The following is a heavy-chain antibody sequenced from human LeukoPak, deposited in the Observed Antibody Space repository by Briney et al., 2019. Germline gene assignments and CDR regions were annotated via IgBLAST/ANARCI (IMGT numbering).Heavy chain of an antibody. CDR3: ARGPLPSSSWYGDKSMDV. D-gene: IGHD6-13*01. CDR2: IYTSGST. V-gene: IGHV4-61*02. Sequence: SETLSLTCTVSGGSISSGSYYWSWIRQPAGKGLEWIGRIYTSGSTNYNPSLKSRVTISVDTSKDQFSLKLSSVTAADTAVYYCARGPLPSSSWYGDKSMDVWGKGTTVTISS. J-gene: IGHJ6*03. CDR1: GGSISSGSYY.